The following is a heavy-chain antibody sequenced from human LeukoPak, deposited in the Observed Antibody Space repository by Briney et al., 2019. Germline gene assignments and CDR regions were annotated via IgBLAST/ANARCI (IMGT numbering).Heavy chain of an antibody. D-gene: IGHD3-9*01. J-gene: IGHJ5*02. V-gene: IGHV1-18*01. Sequence: GASVKVSCTASGYSFNSQGMNWVRQAPGQGLEWMGWVSTYNGDTNYAQKFQGRVTMSTDTSTSTAYMEVRSLRFDDTAIYYCAKDWNILTGRNCFDPWGQGTLVTVSS. CDR3: AKDWNILTGRNCFDP. CDR2: VSTYNGDT. CDR1: GYSFNSQG.